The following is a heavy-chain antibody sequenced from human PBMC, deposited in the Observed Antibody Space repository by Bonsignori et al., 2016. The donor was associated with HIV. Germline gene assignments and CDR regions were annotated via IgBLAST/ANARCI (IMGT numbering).Heavy chain of an antibody. J-gene: IGHJ4*02. Sequence: WIRQPPGKGLEWVAFIRHDGSIKFFADSVEGRFTISRDNSKNTLYLQIHSLRPEDTAVYYCAGGTGFDLDHWGQGTLVTVSS. CDR2: IRHDGSIK. V-gene: IGHV3-30*02. D-gene: IGHD3-9*01. CDR3: AGGTGFDLDH.